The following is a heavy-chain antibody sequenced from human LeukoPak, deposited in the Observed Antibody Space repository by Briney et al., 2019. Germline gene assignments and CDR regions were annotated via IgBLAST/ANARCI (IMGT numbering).Heavy chain of an antibody. CDR2: ISYGGDT. V-gene: IGHV4-59*01. CDR1: GGSINNYY. CDR3: ARGRFELPY. Sequence: SETLSLTCTVSGGSINNYYWSWIRQPPGKGLESLGYISYGGDTNYNLSLKSRVTMLIDKSNNQFFLKLTSATAADTAIYYCARGRFELPYWGQGTLVTVSS. J-gene: IGHJ4*02. D-gene: IGHD2-15*01.